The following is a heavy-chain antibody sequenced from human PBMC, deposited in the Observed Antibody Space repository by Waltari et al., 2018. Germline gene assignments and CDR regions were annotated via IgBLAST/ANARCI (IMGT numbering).Heavy chain of an antibody. J-gene: IGHJ4*02. CDR1: GGSISSYS. D-gene: IGHD2-15*01. CDR3: ASLFWDCSGGSCYSFFDY. V-gene: IGHV4-59*08. Sequence: QVQLQESGPGLVKPSETLSLTCTVSGGSISSYSWSCVRPHPRKGLEWIGYIYYSGSTNYNPSLKSRVTISVDTSKNQFSLKLSSVTAADTAVYYCASLFWDCSGGSCYSFFDYWGQGTLVTVSS. CDR2: IYYSGST.